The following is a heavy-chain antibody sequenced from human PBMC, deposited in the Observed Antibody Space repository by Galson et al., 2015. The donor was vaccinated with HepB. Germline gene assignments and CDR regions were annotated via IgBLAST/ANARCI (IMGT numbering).Heavy chain of an antibody. CDR3: ARDRRDMAFDI. CDR1: GYTFTSYY. V-gene: IGHV1-69*01. J-gene: IGHJ3*02. CDR2: IIPIFGTA. Sequence: SCKASGYTFTSYYMHWVRQAPGQGLEWMGGIIPIFGTANYAQKFQGRVTITADESTSTAYMELSSLRSEDTAVYYCARDRRDMAFDIWGQGTMVTVSS. D-gene: IGHD2-15*01.